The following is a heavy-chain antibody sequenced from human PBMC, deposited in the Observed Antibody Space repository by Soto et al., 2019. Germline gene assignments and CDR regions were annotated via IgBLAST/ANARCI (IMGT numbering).Heavy chain of an antibody. J-gene: IGHJ4*02. CDR2: INPSGGST. V-gene: IGHV1-46*01. Sequence: QVQLVQSGAEVKKPGASVKVSCKASGYTFTSYYMHWVRQAPGQGLEWMGLINPSGGSTSYAQKFQGRVTMTRDTSTSTVYMELSSLRSEDTAVYYCARAPFYYDSSGYYFAGNDSWGQGTLVTVSS. D-gene: IGHD3-22*01. CDR3: ARAPFYYDSSGYYFAGNDS. CDR1: GYTFTSYY.